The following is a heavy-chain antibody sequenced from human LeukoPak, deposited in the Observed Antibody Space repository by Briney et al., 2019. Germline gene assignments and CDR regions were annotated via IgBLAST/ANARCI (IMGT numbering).Heavy chain of an antibody. V-gene: IGHV3-43D*03. CDR2: ISWDGGST. CDR1: GFTFDDYA. Sequence: GGSLRLSCAASGFTFDDYAMHWVRQAPGKGLEWVSLISWDGGSTYYADSVKGRFTISRDNSKNSLYLQMNSLRAEDTALYYCAKADSSSTYFDYWGQGTLVTVSS. J-gene: IGHJ4*02. CDR3: AKADSSSTYFDY. D-gene: IGHD6-6*01.